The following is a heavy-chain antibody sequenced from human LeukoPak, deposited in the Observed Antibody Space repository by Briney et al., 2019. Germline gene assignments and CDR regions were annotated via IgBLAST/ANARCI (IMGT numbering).Heavy chain of an antibody. CDR1: GYTFTGYY. CDR3: GRVARSWYLIRGRGNWFDP. V-gene: IGHV1-2*02. CDR2: INPNSGGT. D-gene: IGHD6-13*01. J-gene: IGHJ5*02. Sequence: ASVKVSCKASGYTFTGYYMHWVRQAPGQGLEWMGWINPNSGGTNYAQKFQGRVTMTRNTSISTAYMELSSLRSEGTALYYCGRVARSWYLIRGRGNWFDPWGQGTLVTVSS.